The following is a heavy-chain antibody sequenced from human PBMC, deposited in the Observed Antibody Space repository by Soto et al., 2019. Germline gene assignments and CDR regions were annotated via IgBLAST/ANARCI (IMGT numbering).Heavy chain of an antibody. CDR3: ARVRGGHSYALGSYAFFDY. J-gene: IGHJ4*02. D-gene: IGHD3-10*01. V-gene: IGHV1-8*01. CDR2: MNPNNGDT. CDR1: GYTFTSYD. Sequence: QVQLVQSGAEVKKPGASVKVSCKTSGYTFTSYDINWVRQATGQGLEWMAWMNPNNGDTGYAPKFQGRVTLTKNTSIGTAYMERSSLTSEDTAVYYCARVRGGHSYALGSYAFFDYWGQGTLVTVSS.